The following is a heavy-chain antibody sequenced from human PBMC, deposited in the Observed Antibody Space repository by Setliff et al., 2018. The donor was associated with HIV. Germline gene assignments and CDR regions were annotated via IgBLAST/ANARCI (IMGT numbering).Heavy chain of an antibody. D-gene: IGHD3-3*01. CDR1: GYSISSGYY. J-gene: IGHJ6*02. Sequence: SETLSLTCGVSGYSISSGYYWDWIRQPPGKGLEWIGGIYDGEVTHYNPSLKSRVAVSVDTSKNQIYLKLSSVTAADTAVYYCARGGYVLQFLEWSPTYYYYGMDVWGQGTPVTVSS. V-gene: IGHV4-38-2*01. CDR3: ARGGYVLQFLEWSPTYYYYGMDV. CDR2: IYDGEVT.